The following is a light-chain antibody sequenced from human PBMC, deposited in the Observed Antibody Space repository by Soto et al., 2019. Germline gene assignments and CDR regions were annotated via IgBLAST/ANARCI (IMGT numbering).Light chain of an antibody. CDR3: QQSYSTPYT. CDR2: AAS. V-gene: IGKV1-39*01. Sequence: DFQMTQSPSSLSASVGDRVTITCRASQSISSALNWYQQKPGTAPNLLIYAASILQSGVPSRFSGSGSGTDFTLTISSLQPEDFATYYCQQSYSTPYTFGQGTKLEIK. CDR1: QSISSA. J-gene: IGKJ2*01.